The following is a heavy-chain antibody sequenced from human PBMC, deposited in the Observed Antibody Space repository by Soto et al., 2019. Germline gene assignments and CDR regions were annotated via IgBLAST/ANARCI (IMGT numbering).Heavy chain of an antibody. Sequence: GGSLRLSCAASGFTFSNYCMHWVRQAPGKGLEWVAIIWYDGSNKYYADSVKGRFTISRDNSKNTLYLQMNRLRAEDTAVYYCAKDQRGSLRWYQLLNDYYYYGMDVWGQGTTVPVSS. J-gene: IGHJ6*02. V-gene: IGHV3-30*02. D-gene: IGHD2-2*01. CDR1: GFTFSNYC. CDR3: AKDQRGSLRWYQLLNDYYYYGMDV. CDR2: IWYDGSNK.